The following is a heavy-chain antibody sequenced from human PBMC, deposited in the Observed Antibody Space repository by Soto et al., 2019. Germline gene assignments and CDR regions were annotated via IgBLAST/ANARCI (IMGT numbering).Heavy chain of an antibody. V-gene: IGHV3-30-3*01. Sequence: QVQLVESGGGVVQPGRSLRLSCAASGFTFSSYAMHWVRQAPGKGLEWVAVISYDGSNKYYADSVKGRFTISRDNSKNTLYLQMSSLRDEDTAVYYCARVRGGHYYYYGMDVWGQGTTVTVSS. J-gene: IGHJ6*02. CDR2: ISYDGSNK. CDR3: ARVRGGHYYYYGMDV. CDR1: GFTFSSYA. D-gene: IGHD3-10*01.